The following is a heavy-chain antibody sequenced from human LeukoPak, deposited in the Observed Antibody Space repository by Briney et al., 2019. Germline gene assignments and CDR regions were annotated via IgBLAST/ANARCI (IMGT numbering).Heavy chain of an antibody. V-gene: IGHV1-18*01. Sequence: ASVKVSCKAPNYTFTSYGIGWARQAPGQALEWLGWVSPYNGKTNYAQKFQDRVTMTTDTPTTTAYLHLRRLRSDDTALYYCARAGSSSWRQLFDAWGQGSLVIVSS. J-gene: IGHJ4*02. D-gene: IGHD6-13*01. CDR3: ARAGSSSWRQLFDA. CDR2: VSPYNGKT. CDR1: NYTFTSYG.